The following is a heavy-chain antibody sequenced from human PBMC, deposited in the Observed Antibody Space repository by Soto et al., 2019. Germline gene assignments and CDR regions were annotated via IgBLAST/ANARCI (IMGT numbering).Heavy chain of an antibody. CDR2: INHSGST. Sequence: QVQLQQWGAGLLKPSETLSLTCAVYGGSFSGYYWSWIRQPPGKGLEWIGEINHSGSTTYNPSLKSRVTISVDTYKNQVSLKLSAVTAADTAVYYCARERYDYGSHYYGMDVWGKGTTVTVSS. V-gene: IGHV4-34*01. CDR3: ARERYDYGSHYYGMDV. D-gene: IGHD3-10*01. J-gene: IGHJ6*04. CDR1: GGSFSGYY.